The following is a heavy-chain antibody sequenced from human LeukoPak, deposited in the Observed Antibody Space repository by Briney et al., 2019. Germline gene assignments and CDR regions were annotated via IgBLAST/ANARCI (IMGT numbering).Heavy chain of an antibody. D-gene: IGHD3-22*01. CDR1: GGSISSYY. J-gene: IGHJ4*02. V-gene: IGHV4-59*01. Sequence: SETLSLTCTVSGGSISSYYWSWIRQPPGKGLEWIGYIYYSGSTNYNPSLKSRVTISVDTSKNQFSLKLSSVTAADTAVYYCAREYDSSGYYSHNDYWGQGTLVTVSS. CDR2: IYYSGST. CDR3: AREYDSSGYYSHNDY.